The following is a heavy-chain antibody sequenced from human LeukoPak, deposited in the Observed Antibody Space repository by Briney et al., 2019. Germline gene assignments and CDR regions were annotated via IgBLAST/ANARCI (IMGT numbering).Heavy chain of an antibody. CDR3: ARAAAGVVITSWFDY. D-gene: IGHD3-22*01. CDR1: GYTFTSYA. V-gene: IGHV1-69*04. Sequence: KVSCKASGYTFTSYAISWVRQAPGQGLEWMGRIIPILGIANYAQKFQGRVTITADKSTSTAYMELSSLRSEDTAVYYCARAAAGVVITSWFDYWGQGTLVTVSS. J-gene: IGHJ4*02. CDR2: IIPILGIA.